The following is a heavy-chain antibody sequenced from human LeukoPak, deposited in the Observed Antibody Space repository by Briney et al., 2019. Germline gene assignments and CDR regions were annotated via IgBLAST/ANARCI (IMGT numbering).Heavy chain of an antibody. CDR1: GGSISSYY. CDR2: IYFSGST. V-gene: IGHV4-59*01. D-gene: IGHD6-13*01. CDR3: ARARPRGAAAGPEFDY. J-gene: IGHJ4*02. Sequence: SETLSLTCTVSGGSISSYYWSWIRQAPGKGLEWIGYIYFSGSTKYNPSLKSRITISLDTPKNQFFLNLSSVTAADTALYYCARARPRGAAAGPEFDYWGQGLLVTVSS.